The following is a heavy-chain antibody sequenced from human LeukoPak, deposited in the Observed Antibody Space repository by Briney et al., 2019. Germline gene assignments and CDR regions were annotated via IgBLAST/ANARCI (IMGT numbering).Heavy chain of an antibody. CDR1: GGSFSGYY. V-gene: IGHV4-34*01. CDR2: INHSGST. Sequence: SETLSLTCAVYGGSFSGYYWSWIRQPPGKGLEWMGEINHSGSTNYNPSLKSRVTISVDTSKNQFSLKLSSVTAADTAVYYCARGGKQWLSPYYYYGMDVWGKGTTVTDSS. D-gene: IGHD6-19*01. CDR3: ARGGKQWLSPYYYYGMDV. J-gene: IGHJ6*04.